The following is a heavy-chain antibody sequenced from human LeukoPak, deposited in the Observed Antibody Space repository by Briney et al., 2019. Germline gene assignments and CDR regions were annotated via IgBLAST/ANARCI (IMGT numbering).Heavy chain of an antibody. Sequence: GGSLRLSCAASGFTFSSYAMSWVRQAPGKGLEWVSYISSSGSTIYYADSVKGRFTISRDNAKNSLYLQMNSLRAEDTAVYYCASWSGQWLTYFDYWGQGTLVTVSS. D-gene: IGHD6-19*01. CDR1: GFTFSSYA. V-gene: IGHV3-48*04. CDR3: ASWSGQWLTYFDY. J-gene: IGHJ4*02. CDR2: ISSSGSTI.